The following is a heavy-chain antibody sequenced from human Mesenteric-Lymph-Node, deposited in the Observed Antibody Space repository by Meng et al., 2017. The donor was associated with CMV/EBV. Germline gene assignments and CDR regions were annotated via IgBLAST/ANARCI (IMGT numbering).Heavy chain of an antibody. CDR3: ARDQDPGYSSSWLYYYYYYGMDV. Sequence: ASVKVSCKASGYTFTGYYIHWVRQAPGQGLEWMGWINPNSGGTNYAQKFQGRVTMTRDTSISTAYMELSRLRSDDTAVYYCARDQDPGYSSSWLYYYYYYGMDVWGQGTTVTVSS. CDR1: GYTFTGYY. D-gene: IGHD6-13*01. CDR2: INPNSGGT. V-gene: IGHV1-2*02. J-gene: IGHJ6*02.